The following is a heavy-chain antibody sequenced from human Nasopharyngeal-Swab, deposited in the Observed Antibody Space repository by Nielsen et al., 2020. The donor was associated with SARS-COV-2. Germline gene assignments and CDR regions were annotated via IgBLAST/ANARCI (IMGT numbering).Heavy chain of an antibody. CDR3: AISRPNYYGSGSLFGY. V-gene: IGHV4-39*01. CDR2: IYYSGST. Sequence: SETLSLTCTVSGGSISSSSYYWGWIRQPPGKGLEWIGSIYYSGSTYYNPSLKSRVTISVDTSKNQFSLKLSSVTAADTAVYYCAISRPNYYGSGSLFGYWGQGTLVTISS. D-gene: IGHD3-10*01. CDR1: GGSISSSSYY. J-gene: IGHJ4*02.